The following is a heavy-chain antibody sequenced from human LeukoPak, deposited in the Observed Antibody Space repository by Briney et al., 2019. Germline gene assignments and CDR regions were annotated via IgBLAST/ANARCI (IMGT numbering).Heavy chain of an antibody. V-gene: IGHV3-11*01. CDR3: ARGSARIAEDYFDY. Sequence: LSLTCTVSGGSISSSSYYMSWIRQAPGKGLEWVSYISSSGSTIYYADSVKGRFTISRDNAKNSLYLQMNSLRAEDTAVYYCARGSARIAEDYFDYWGQGNLVTVSS. CDR1: GGSISSSSYY. J-gene: IGHJ4*02. CDR2: ISSSGSTI. D-gene: IGHD6-13*01.